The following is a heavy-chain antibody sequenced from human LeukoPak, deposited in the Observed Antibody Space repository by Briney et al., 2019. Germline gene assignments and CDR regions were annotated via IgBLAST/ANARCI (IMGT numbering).Heavy chain of an antibody. J-gene: IGHJ6*03. D-gene: IGHD5-18*01. V-gene: IGHV4-39*07. Sequence: SETLSLTCTVSGGSFSSSDYYWGWIRQPPGKGLEWIGSIYYSGTTYYNPSLKSRVTISVDTSKKQFSLKLRSVTAADTAVYYCARAADTAMVNYYYYYMDVWGKGTTVTVSS. CDR3: ARAADTAMVNYYYYYMDV. CDR1: GGSFSSSDYY. CDR2: IYYSGTT.